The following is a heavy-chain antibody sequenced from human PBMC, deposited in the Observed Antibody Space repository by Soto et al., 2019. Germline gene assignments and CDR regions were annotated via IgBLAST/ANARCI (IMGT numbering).Heavy chain of an antibody. V-gene: IGHV4-59*01. D-gene: IGHD6-6*01. CDR1: GGSISSYY. J-gene: IGHJ4*02. CDR3: ARATARYNSSSGCLDY. CDR2: AHAIGST. Sequence: SETLSLTCTVSGGSISSYYWSWIRQAPGEGLEWVGYAHAIGSTFYNSSLKSRVSISVDTSKNQFSLRLSSVTAADTAVYYCARATARYNSSSGCLDYWGQGTQVTVSS.